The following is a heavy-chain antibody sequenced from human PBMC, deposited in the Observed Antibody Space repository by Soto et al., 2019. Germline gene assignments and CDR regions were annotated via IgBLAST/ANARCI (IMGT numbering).Heavy chain of an antibody. D-gene: IGHD3-9*01. J-gene: IGHJ4*02. CDR1: GGSVNNKTYY. Sequence: SETLSLTCSVSGGSVNNKTYYWSWIRQPPGKRLEWIGYVYYSGTTNYNPSLKSRVTISIDMSKNQFSLRLSSVTAADTALYYCARTTAVPNTLRSRYFFDYWGQGTLVTVSS. CDR2: VYYSGTT. CDR3: ARTTAVPNTLRSRYFFDY. V-gene: IGHV4-61*01.